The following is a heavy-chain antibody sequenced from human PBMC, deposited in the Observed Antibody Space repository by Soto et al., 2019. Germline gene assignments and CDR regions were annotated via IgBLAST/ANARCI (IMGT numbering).Heavy chain of an antibody. Sequence: PSVKVSCKASGYTFTGYFIHWVRQAPGQGLEWMGWINPNSGGTKYAQKFQGWVTMTRDTSISTVYMELSSLRSEDTAVYYCARFITYYYDSSGYYFDYWGQGTLVTVSS. CDR2: INPNSGGT. CDR3: ARFITYYYDSSGYYFDY. J-gene: IGHJ4*02. D-gene: IGHD3-22*01. V-gene: IGHV1-2*04. CDR1: GYTFTGYF.